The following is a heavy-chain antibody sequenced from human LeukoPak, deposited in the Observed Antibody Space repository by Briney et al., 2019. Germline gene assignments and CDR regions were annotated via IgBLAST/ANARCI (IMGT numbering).Heavy chain of an antibody. V-gene: IGHV1-18*01. Sequence: ASVKVSCKASGYTFTSYGISWVRQAPGQGLEWMGWISAYNGNTNYAQKLQGRVTMTTDTSTSTAYMELRSLRSDDTAVYCCARVDHIVGATPGFDYWGQGTLVTVSS. J-gene: IGHJ4*02. CDR3: ARVDHIVGATPGFDY. CDR1: GYTFTSYG. D-gene: IGHD1-26*01. CDR2: ISAYNGNT.